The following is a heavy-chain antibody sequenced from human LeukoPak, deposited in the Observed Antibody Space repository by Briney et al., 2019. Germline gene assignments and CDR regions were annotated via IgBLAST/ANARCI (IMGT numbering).Heavy chain of an antibody. D-gene: IGHD6-19*01. J-gene: IGHJ6*02. CDR2: ISYDGSNR. Sequence: GGSLRLSCAASGFTFSSYGMHGVRQAPGKGLEWVAVISYDGSNRYYADSVKGRFTISRDNSKNTLYLQMNSLRAEDTAVYYCARVRGAVAGKGMDVWGQGTTVTVSS. V-gene: IGHV3-30*19. CDR3: ARVRGAVAGKGMDV. CDR1: GFTFSSYG.